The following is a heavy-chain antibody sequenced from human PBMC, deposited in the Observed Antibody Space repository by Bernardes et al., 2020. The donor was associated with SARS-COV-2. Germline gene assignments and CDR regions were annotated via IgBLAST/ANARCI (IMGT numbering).Heavy chain of an antibody. J-gene: IGHJ4*02. CDR1: GFTFSSYA. D-gene: IGHD6-6*01. CDR2: ISGSGGST. CDR3: AKDLSRSKIAARPPPDY. V-gene: IGHV3-23*01. Sequence: GGSLRLSCAASGFTFSSYAMSWVRQAPGKGLEWVSAISGSGGSTYYADSVKGRFTISRDNSKNTLYLQMNSLRAEDTAVYYCAKDLSRSKIAARPPPDYWGQGTLVTVSS.